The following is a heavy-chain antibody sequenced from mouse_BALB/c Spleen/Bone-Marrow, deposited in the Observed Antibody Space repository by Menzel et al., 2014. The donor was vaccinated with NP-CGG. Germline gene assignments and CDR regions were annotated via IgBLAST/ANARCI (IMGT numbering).Heavy chain of an antibody. V-gene: IGHV1S22*01. D-gene: IGHD2-1*01. Sequence: LQQSGSELVRPGASVKLSCKASGYTFTSYWMHWVKQRPGQGLEWIGNIYPGSGNTNYDEKFKSKATLTVDTSSNTAYMQLSCLTSEDSTVYYGTTYGNYEAWFAYWGQGTLVTVSA. CDR1: GYTFTSYW. CDR3: TTYGNYEAWFAY. CDR2: IYPGSGNT. J-gene: IGHJ3*01.